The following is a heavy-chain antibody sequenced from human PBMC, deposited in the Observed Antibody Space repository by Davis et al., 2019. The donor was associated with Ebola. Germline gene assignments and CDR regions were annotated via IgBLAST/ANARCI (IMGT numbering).Heavy chain of an antibody. D-gene: IGHD5-18*01. V-gene: IGHV3-15*07. CDR3: ARRRGYSYGSYYFDY. J-gene: IGHJ4*02. CDR1: GFTFSNAW. CDR2: IKSKTDGGTT. Sequence: PGGSLRLSCAASGFTFSNAWMNWVRQAPGKGLEWVGRIKSKTDGGTTDYAAPVKGRFTISRDDSKNTLYLQMNSLRAEDTAVYYCARRRGYSYGSYYFDYWGQGTLVTVSS.